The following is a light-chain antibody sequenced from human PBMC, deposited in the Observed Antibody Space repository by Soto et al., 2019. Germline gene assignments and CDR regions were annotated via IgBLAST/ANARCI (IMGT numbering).Light chain of an antibody. CDR1: QSVSSSY. J-gene: IGKJ1*01. CDR2: GAS. CDR3: QQPWT. Sequence: VMTQSPATLSVSPGERATLSCRASQSVSSSYLAWYQQKPGQAPRLLIYGASSRATGIPDRFSGSGSETDFTLTISRLEPEDFAVYYCQQPWTFGQGTKADI. V-gene: IGKV3-20*01.